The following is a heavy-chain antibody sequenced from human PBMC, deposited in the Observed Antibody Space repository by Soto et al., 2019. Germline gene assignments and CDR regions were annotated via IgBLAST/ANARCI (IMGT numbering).Heavy chain of an antibody. J-gene: IGHJ6*02. Sequence: LSLTCTVSGGSISSGGYYWSWIRQHPGKGLEWIGYIYYSGSTYYNPSLKSRVTISVDTSKNQFSLKLSSVTAADTAVYYCAGGYYGDYGGGYYYYYGMDVWGQGTTVTVSS. CDR3: AGGYYGDYGGGYYYYYGMDV. D-gene: IGHD4-17*01. CDR2: IYYSGST. CDR1: GGSISSGGYY. V-gene: IGHV4-31*03.